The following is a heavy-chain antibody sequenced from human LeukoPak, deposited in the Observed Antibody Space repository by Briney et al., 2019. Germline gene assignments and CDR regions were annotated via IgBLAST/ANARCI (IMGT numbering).Heavy chain of an antibody. CDR3: AKDRLGATVTSFDY. V-gene: IGHV3-21*04. J-gene: IGHJ4*02. Sequence: PGGSLRLSCAASGFTFSSYSMNWVRQAPGKGLEWVSCISTSSSYIYYADSVEGRFTTSRDNAKNSLYLQMNSLRVEDTAIYYCAKDRLGATVTSFDYWGQGTLVTVSS. CDR2: ISTSSSYI. CDR1: GFTFSSYS. D-gene: IGHD4-17*01.